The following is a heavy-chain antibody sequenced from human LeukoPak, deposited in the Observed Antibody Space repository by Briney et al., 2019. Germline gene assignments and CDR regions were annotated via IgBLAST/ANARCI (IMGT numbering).Heavy chain of an antibody. CDR2: ISDSGSSV. Sequence: PGGSLRLSCEASGFTFSIYEVNWVRQAPGKGLEWLSHISDSGSSVHYADSVKGRFTISRDNSKNTLNLQMNSLRAEDTAVYYCAKDPTHYRVWDYYETIGLSYWGQGTLVTVSS. CDR1: GFTFSIYE. CDR3: AKDPTHYRVWDYYETIGLSY. D-gene: IGHD3-22*01. J-gene: IGHJ4*02. V-gene: IGHV3-48*03.